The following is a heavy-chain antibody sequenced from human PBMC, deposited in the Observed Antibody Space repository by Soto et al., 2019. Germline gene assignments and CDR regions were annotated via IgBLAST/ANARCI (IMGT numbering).Heavy chain of an antibody. CDR1: GGSISSGDYY. V-gene: IGHV4-30-4*01. D-gene: IGHD5-18*01. CDR3: ARWTTISYGDY. Sequence: SETLSLTCLVSGGSISSGDYYWSWIRQPPGKGLEWIGYIYYSGSTYYNPSLKSRVTISVDTSKNQFSLKLSSVTAADTAVYYCARWTTISYGDYWGQGTLVTVSS. J-gene: IGHJ4*02. CDR2: IYYSGST.